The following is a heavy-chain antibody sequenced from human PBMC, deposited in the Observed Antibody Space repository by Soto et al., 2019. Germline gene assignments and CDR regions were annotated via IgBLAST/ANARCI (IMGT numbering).Heavy chain of an antibody. CDR3: ARTRMGSGWSEIDY. CDR2: IDPSDSYP. V-gene: IGHV5-10-1*01. J-gene: IGHJ4*02. CDR1: GYSFTSFW. D-gene: IGHD6-19*01. Sequence: GEPLKISCKGSGYSFTSFWISWVRQMPGKGLEWMGSIDPSDSYPNYSPSFQGHVTISADKSISTAYLQWSSLKASDTAIYYCARTRMGSGWSEIDYWGQGTLVTVSS.